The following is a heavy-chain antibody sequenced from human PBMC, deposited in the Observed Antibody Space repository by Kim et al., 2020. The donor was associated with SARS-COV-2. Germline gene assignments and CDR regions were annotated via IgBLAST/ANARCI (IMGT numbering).Heavy chain of an antibody. D-gene: IGHD4-17*01. CDR3: ARHDGAYKTNDY. CDR1: GGTFSSYA. Sequence: SVKVSCKASGGTFSSYAISWVRQAPGQGLEWMGGIIPIFGTANYAQKFQGRVTITADESTSTAYMELSSLRSEDTAVYYCARHDGAYKTNDYWGQGTLVTVSS. CDR2: IIPIFGTA. V-gene: IGHV1-69*13. J-gene: IGHJ4*02.